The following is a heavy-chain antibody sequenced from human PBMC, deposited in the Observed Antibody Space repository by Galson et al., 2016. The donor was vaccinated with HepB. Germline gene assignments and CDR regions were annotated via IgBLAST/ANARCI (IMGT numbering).Heavy chain of an antibody. CDR3: ARGDRYSYVES. V-gene: IGHV1-2*02. D-gene: IGHD5-18*01. J-gene: IGHJ4*02. CDR1: GYSFTSYY. CDR2: ISPKSGDT. Sequence: SVKVSCKASGYSFTSYYMHWIRQAPGQGLEWMGWISPKSGDTKYVQKFQGRVTMTTDKSISTAYMEVRRLRSDDTAVYYCARGDRYSYVESWGQGTLVTVSS.